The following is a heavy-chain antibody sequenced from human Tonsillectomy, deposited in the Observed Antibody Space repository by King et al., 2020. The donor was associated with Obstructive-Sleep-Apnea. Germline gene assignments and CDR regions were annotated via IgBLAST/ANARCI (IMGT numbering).Heavy chain of an antibody. Sequence: VQLVESGGGLVKPGGSLRLSCAASGFTFSNAWMSWVRQAPGKGLEWVGRIRGKADGGTTDYAAPVKGRFTISRDDSKTTLYLQMNSLKTEDTALYYCTVLLWFGEFLPPTDYWGQGTLVTVSS. CDR3: TVLLWFGEFLPPTDY. V-gene: IGHV3-15*01. CDR2: IRGKADGGTT. D-gene: IGHD3-10*01. CDR1: GFTFSNAW. J-gene: IGHJ4*02.